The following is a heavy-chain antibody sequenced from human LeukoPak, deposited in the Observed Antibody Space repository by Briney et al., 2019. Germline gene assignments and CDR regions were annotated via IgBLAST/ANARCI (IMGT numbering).Heavy chain of an antibody. J-gene: IGHJ3*01. CDR3: ARLFSSSWYRGAFDL. Sequence: PSETLSLTCTVSGGSISPYYWSWIRQPPGKGLEWIGYIYYSGSTSYNPSLKSRVTISVDTSKNQFSLKLSSVTAADTAVYYCARLFSSSWYRGAFDLWGQGTMVTVSS. V-gene: IGHV4-59*08. D-gene: IGHD6-13*01. CDR2: IYYSGST. CDR1: GGSISPYY.